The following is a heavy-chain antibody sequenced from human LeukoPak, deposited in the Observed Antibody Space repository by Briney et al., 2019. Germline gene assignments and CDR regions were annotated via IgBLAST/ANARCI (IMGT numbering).Heavy chain of an antibody. CDR1: GGSIRSGGYY. V-gene: IGHV4-31*03. J-gene: IGHJ4*02. D-gene: IGHD4-23*01. CDR2: IYYSGST. Sequence: SETLSLTCTDSGGSIRSGGYYWSWIRQHPGKGLEWIGYIYYSGSTYYNPSLKSRVTISVDTSKNQFSLKLSSVTAADTAVYYCARDIGVDYGGNYFDYWGQGTLVTVSS. CDR3: ARDIGVDYGGNYFDY.